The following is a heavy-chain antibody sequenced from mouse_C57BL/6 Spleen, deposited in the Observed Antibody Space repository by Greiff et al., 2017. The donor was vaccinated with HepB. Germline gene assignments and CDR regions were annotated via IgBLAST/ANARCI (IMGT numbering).Heavy chain of an antibody. CDR3: ARFTTVVPFAY. D-gene: IGHD1-1*01. Sequence: VQLQQSGPELVKPGASVKLSCKASGYTFTSYDINWVKQRPGQGLEWIGWIYPRDGSTKYNEKFKGKATLTVDTSSSTAYIELHSLTSEDSAVYFCARFTTVVPFAYWGQGTLVTVSA. V-gene: IGHV1-85*01. CDR1: GYTFTSYD. J-gene: IGHJ3*01. CDR2: IYPRDGST.